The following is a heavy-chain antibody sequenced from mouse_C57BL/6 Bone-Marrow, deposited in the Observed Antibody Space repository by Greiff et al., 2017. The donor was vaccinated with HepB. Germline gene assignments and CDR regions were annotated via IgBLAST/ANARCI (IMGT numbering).Heavy chain of an antibody. Sequence: VQLQESGPELVKPGASVKISCKASGYAFSSSWMNWVKQRPGKGLEWIGRIYPGDGDTNYNGKFKGKATLTADKSSSTAYMQLSSLTSEDSAVYFCARDYCGSSSYWYFDVWGTGTTVTVSS. D-gene: IGHD1-1*01. CDR2: IYPGDGDT. CDR3: ARDYCGSSSYWYFDV. V-gene: IGHV1-82*01. CDR1: GYAFSSSW. J-gene: IGHJ1*03.